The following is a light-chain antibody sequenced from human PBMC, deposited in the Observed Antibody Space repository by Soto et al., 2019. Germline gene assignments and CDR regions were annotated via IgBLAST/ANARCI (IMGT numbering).Light chain of an antibody. Sequence: EIVLTQSPATLSLSPGERATLFCRASQSVSSYLAWYQQKPGQAPRLLIYDASNRATGIPARFSGSGSGTDFTLTISSLEHEDFAVYYCHQRSNWPMYTFGQGTKLEIK. CDR1: QSVSSY. V-gene: IGKV3-11*01. J-gene: IGKJ2*01. CDR3: HQRSNWPMYT. CDR2: DAS.